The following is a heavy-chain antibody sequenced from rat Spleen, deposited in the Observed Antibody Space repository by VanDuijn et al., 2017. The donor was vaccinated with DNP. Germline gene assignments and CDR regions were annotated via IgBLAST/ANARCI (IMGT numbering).Heavy chain of an antibody. CDR2: ITGSGGGI. Sequence: EVQLMESGGDLVQPGRSLKLSCVASGFTFNDYWMAWIRQVPGKGLEWLGAITGSGGGIYYSGSVKGRFTISRDNAKNTLYLQMNSLRSEDTATYYCTRGAGSPYWSFDFWGPGTVVTVSS. CDR1: GFTFNDYW. D-gene: IGHD5-1*01. V-gene: IGHV5-31*01. J-gene: IGHJ1*01. CDR3: TRGAGSPYWSFDF.